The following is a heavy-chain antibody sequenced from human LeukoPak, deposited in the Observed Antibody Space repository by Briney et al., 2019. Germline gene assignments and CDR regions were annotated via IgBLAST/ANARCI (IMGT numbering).Heavy chain of an antibody. Sequence: PGGSLRLSCAASGFTFDDYAMPWVRQAPGKGLEWVSGISWNSGSIGYADSVKGRFTISRDNAKNSLYLQMNSLRAEDTALYYCAKDIVGAARYYFDYWGQGTLVTVSS. CDR3: AKDIVGAARYYFDY. CDR1: GFTFDDYA. CDR2: ISWNSGSI. V-gene: IGHV3-9*01. D-gene: IGHD1-26*01. J-gene: IGHJ4*02.